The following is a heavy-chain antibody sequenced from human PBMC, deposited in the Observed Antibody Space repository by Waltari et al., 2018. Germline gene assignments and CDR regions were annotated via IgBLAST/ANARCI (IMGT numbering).Heavy chain of an antibody. CDR1: GYTFTGHS. CDR3: ARNWNGIDY. D-gene: IGHD1-1*01. CDR2: INPKSGDT. V-gene: IGHV1-2*02. J-gene: IGHJ4*02. Sequence: QVQLVQSGAEVAKPGASVRVSCKASGYTFTGHSIPWVRQAPGQGLEWMGWINPKSGDTRYAQTLQGRVTVTSDTSISTAFMDLSSLRSDDTAVYYCARNWNGIDYWGQGTPVTVSS.